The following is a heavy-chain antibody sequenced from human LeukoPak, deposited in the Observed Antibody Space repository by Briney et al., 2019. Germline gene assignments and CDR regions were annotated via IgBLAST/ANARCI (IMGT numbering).Heavy chain of an antibody. CDR1: GDSIASGGYY. V-gene: IGHV4-31*03. D-gene: IGHD6-13*01. J-gene: IGHJ2*01. CDR2: IYYSGST. CDR3: ARYSHSSSWNPTSYWYFDL. Sequence: SETLSLTCSVTGDSIASGGYYWSWIRQFPGKGLEWIGYIYYSGSTYYNPSLKSRVTISIDPSQIHFSLKLTSVTAADTAIYYCARYSHSSSWNPTSYWYFDLWGRGTLVTVSS.